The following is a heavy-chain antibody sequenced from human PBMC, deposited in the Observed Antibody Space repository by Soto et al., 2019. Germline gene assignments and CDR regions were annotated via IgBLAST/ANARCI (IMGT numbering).Heavy chain of an antibody. D-gene: IGHD6-13*01. V-gene: IGHV3-30-3*01. CDR1: GFTFSSYA. CDR3: ARDLGLKIQGIAAAADYYYYGMDV. CDR2: ISYDGSNK. Sequence: GGSLRLSCAASGFTFSSYAMHWVRQAPGKGLEWVAVISYDGSNKYYADSVKGRFTISRDNSKNTLYLQMNSLRAEDTAVYYCARDLGLKIQGIAAAADYYYYGMDVWGQGTTVTVSS. J-gene: IGHJ6*02.